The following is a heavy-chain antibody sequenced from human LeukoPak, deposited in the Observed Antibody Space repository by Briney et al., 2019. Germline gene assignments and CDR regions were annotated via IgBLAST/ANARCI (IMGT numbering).Heavy chain of an antibody. CDR2: ISGSGGST. Sequence: GGSLRLSCAASGFTFSSYAMSWVRQAPGKGLEWVSAISGSGGSTYYADSVKGRFTISRDNSKNTLYLQMNSLRAEDTAVYYCAKSSLFFGYCSSTSCYLNDYWGQGTLVTVSS. J-gene: IGHJ4*02. CDR3: AKSSLFFGYCSSTSCYLNDY. CDR1: GFTFSSYA. D-gene: IGHD2-2*01. V-gene: IGHV3-23*01.